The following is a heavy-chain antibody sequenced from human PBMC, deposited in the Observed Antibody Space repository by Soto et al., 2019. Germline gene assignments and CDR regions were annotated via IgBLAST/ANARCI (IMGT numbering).Heavy chain of an antibody. CDR1: GVTFSAYA. V-gene: IGHV3-23*01. Sequence: EVQLLESGGGLVQPGGSLRLSCAASGVTFSAYAMNWVRQAPGKGLEWVSTISNTGGGTFYAGSAKGRFTISRDNSKNTLYLQMHSLRADDSAIYFCAVGRHRTSGSNTWFDPWGRGTQVTVSS. J-gene: IGHJ5*02. CDR2: ISNTGGGT. D-gene: IGHD3-22*01. CDR3: AVGRHRTSGSNTWFDP.